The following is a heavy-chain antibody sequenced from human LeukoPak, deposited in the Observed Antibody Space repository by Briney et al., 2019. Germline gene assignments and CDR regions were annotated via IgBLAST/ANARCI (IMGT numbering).Heavy chain of an antibody. D-gene: IGHD6-6*01. Sequence: ASVKVSCKASGYTFTGYYMHWVRQAPGQGLEWMGWINPNSGGTNYAQKFQGRVTMTRDTSISTAYMELSRLRSDDTAVYYCAREAFIAARVYYYYYMDVWGKGARSPSP. J-gene: IGHJ6*03. CDR1: GYTFTGYY. CDR3: AREAFIAARVYYYYYMDV. CDR2: INPNSGGT. V-gene: IGHV1-2*02.